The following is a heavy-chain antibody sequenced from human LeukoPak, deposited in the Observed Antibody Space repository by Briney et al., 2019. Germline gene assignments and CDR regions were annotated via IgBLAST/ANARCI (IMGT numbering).Heavy chain of an antibody. CDR2: ISYDGSNK. J-gene: IGHJ3*02. Sequence: GRSLRLSCAASGFTFSSYAMHWVRQAPGKGLEWVAVISYDGSNKYYADSVKGRFTISRDNSKNTLYLQMNSLRVEDTAVYYCARDQALGVGMSRAFDIWGQGTMVTVSS. V-gene: IGHV3-30-3*01. CDR3: ARDQALGVGMSRAFDI. D-gene: IGHD3-3*01. CDR1: GFTFSSYA.